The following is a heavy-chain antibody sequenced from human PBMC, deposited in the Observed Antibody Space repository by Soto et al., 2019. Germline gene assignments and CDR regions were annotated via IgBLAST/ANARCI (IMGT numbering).Heavy chain of an antibody. D-gene: IGHD2-2*01. CDR3: ARDGSLGYCSSTSCRGPYYYYYMDV. CDR1: GGTFSSYT. CDR2: IIPILGIA. V-gene: IGHV1-69*04. Sequence: ASVKVSCKASGGTFSSYTISWVRQAPGQGLEWMGRIIPILGIANYAQKFQGRVTITADKSTSTAYMELSSLRSEDTAVYYCARDGSLGYCSSTSCRGPYYYYYMDVWGKGTTVTVSS. J-gene: IGHJ6*03.